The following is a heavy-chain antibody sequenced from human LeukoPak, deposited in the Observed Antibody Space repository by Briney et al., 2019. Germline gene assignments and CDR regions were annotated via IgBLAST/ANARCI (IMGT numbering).Heavy chain of an antibody. CDR1: GGSISSSSSNC. J-gene: IGHJ4*02. Sequence: SETLSLTCAVSGGSISSSSSNCWTWVRQPPGKGLEWIGEIYHSGATNYNPSLKSRVTMLLDKSKNQFSLNLNSVTAADTSVYYCARNGGNSDFDYWGQGTLVTVSS. CDR3: ARNGGNSDFDY. D-gene: IGHD4-23*01. V-gene: IGHV4-4*02. CDR2: IYHSGAT.